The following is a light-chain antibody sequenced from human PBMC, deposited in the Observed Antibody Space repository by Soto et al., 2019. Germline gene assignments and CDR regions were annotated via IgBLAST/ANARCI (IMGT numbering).Light chain of an antibody. CDR2: YDS. CDR3: QVWDSSSDNPVV. J-gene: IGLJ2*01. V-gene: IGLV3-21*04. Sequence: SYELTQPPSVSVAPGKTARITCGGNNIGSKRVHWYQQKPGQAPVLVIYYDSDRPSGIPERFSGSNSGNTATLTISRVEAGDEADYYCQVWDSSSDNPVVFGGGTKGTVL. CDR1: NIGSKR.